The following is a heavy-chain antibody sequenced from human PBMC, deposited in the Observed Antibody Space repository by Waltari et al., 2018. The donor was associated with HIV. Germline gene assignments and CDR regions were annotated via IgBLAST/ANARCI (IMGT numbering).Heavy chain of an antibody. Sequence: QLELKESGPGLVKPSETLSLTCSVSDGSIRINGDYWAWIRQPPGKGLEWIGTIYDNERTYDNPSLKSRVTMSVDRSKSQFSLNLTSVTATDTAVYYCARHGSSGLYYGMDVWGQGATVTVSS. CDR1: DGSIRINGDY. D-gene: IGHD6-6*01. J-gene: IGHJ6*02. CDR2: IYDNERT. CDR3: ARHGSSGLYYGMDV. V-gene: IGHV4-39*01.